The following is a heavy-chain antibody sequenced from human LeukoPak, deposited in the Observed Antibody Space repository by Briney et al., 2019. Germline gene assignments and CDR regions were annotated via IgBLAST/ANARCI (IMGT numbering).Heavy chain of an antibody. Sequence: GGSLRLSCAASGFTFSSYWMSWVRQAPGKGLEWVANIKQDGSEKYYVDSVKGRFTISRDNAKNSLYLQMNSLRAEDTAVYYFARDGRYYYDSSGYLDYWGQGTLVTVSS. CDR1: GFTFSSYW. J-gene: IGHJ4*02. D-gene: IGHD3-22*01. V-gene: IGHV3-7*01. CDR3: ARDGRYYYDSSGYLDY. CDR2: IKQDGSEK.